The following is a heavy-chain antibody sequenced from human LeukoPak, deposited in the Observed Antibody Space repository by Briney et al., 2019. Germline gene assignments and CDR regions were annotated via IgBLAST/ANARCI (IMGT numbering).Heavy chain of an antibody. Sequence: PSETLSLTCAVYGGSFSGYYWSWIRQPPGKGLEWIGEINHSGSTNYNPSLKSRVTISVDTSKNQFSLKLSSVTAADTAVYYCASQVDYYGSVIDYWGQGTLVTVSS. V-gene: IGHV4-34*01. CDR1: GGSFSGYY. J-gene: IGHJ4*02. D-gene: IGHD3-10*01. CDR2: INHSGST. CDR3: ASQVDYYGSVIDY.